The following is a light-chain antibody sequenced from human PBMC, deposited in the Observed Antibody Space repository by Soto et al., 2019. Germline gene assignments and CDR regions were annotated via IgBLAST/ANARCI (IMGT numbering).Light chain of an antibody. CDR2: GAS. CDR1: QSVSSSY. V-gene: IGKV3-20*01. J-gene: IGKJ1*01. Sequence: EIVLTQSPGTLSLSPGERATLSCRASQSVSSSYLAWYQQKPGQAPRLLIYGASSRATGIPDRFSGSGSGTDFTLTISRLEPEDLAVYYCQQYNRAPRTFGHGTKVEIK. CDR3: QQYNRAPRT.